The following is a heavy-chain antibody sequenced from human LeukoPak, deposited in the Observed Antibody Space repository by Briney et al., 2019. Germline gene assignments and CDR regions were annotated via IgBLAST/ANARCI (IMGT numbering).Heavy chain of an antibody. J-gene: IGHJ6*02. D-gene: IGHD4-17*01. CDR1: GFTFSSYW. Sequence: GGSLRLSCAASGFTFSSYWMSWVRQAPGKGLEWVANIKQDGSEKYYVDSVKGRFTISRDNAKNSLYPQMNSLRAEDTAVYYCARDLQVTSAYGMDVSGQGTTVTVSS. CDR2: IKQDGSEK. V-gene: IGHV3-7*01. CDR3: ARDLQVTSAYGMDV.